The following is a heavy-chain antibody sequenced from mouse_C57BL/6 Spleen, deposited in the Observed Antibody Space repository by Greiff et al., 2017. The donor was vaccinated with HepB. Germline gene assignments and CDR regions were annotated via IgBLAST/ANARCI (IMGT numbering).Heavy chain of an antibody. CDR2: IWSDGST. Sequence: QVQLKESGPGLVAPSQRLSITCTVSGFSLTSYGVHWVRQPPGKGLEWLVVIWSDGSTTYNSALKSRLSISKDNSKSQVFLKMNSLQTDDTAMYYCARHGPSGSSGSYAMDYWGQGTSVTVSS. CDR3: ARHGPSGSSGSYAMDY. J-gene: IGHJ4*01. D-gene: IGHD1-1*01. V-gene: IGHV2-6-1*01. CDR1: GFSLTSYG.